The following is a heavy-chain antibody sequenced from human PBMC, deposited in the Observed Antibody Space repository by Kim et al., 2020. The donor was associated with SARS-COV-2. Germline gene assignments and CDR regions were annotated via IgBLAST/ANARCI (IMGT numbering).Heavy chain of an antibody. V-gene: IGHV3-23*01. Sequence: ADPVRVRFTISGDNSKNTLYLHMNSLRAEDTAVYCCAKFQGYYYYYGMDVWGQGTTVTVSS. CDR3: AKFQGYYYYYGMDV. J-gene: IGHJ6*02.